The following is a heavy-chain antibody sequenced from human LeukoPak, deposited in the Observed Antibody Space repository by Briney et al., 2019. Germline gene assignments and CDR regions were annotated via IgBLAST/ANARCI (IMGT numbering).Heavy chain of an antibody. D-gene: IGHD6-13*01. J-gene: IGHJ4*02. Sequence: ASVKVSCKASGYTFTGYYMHWVRQAPGQGLEWMGWINPNSGGTNYAQKFQGRVTMTRDTSISTAYMELSRLRSDDTAVYYCARASISAAGPGLIDYWGQGTLVTVSS. CDR3: ARASISAAGPGLIDY. CDR1: GYTFTGYY. CDR2: INPNSGGT. V-gene: IGHV1-2*02.